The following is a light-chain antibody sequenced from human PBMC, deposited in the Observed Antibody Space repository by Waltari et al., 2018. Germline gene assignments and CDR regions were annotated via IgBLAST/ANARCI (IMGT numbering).Light chain of an antibody. Sequence: QSALTQPRSVSGSPGQSVTISCTGTSSDVGGYNHVSWFQQHPGKAPKLMIYDVSPRPSGVPDRFSGSKSGNTASLTISGLQAEDDADYYCCSYGGTYNVFGTGTKVTVL. V-gene: IGLV2-11*01. CDR1: SSDVGGYNH. CDR3: CSYGGTYNV. CDR2: DVS. J-gene: IGLJ1*01.